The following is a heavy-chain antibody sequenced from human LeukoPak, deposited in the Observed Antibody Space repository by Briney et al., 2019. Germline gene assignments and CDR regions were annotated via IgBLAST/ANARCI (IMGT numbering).Heavy chain of an antibody. J-gene: IGHJ4*02. D-gene: IGHD3-10*01. CDR2: IWYDGSNK. V-gene: IGHV3-33*01. CDR3: ARTYYHGSGRPLGGLGY. CDR1: GFDFNTYV. Sequence: PGRSLRLSCAASGFDFNTYVMHWVRQAPGKGLEWVAVIWYDGSNKYYIDSVKGRFTISRENFKSTLFLQMNSLRAEDTAVYYCARTYYHGSGRPLGGLGYWGQGTLVTVSS.